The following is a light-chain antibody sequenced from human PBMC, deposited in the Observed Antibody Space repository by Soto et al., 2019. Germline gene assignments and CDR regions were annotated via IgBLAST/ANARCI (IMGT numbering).Light chain of an antibody. V-gene: IGLV2-14*01. J-gene: IGLJ1*01. CDR3: RSYTSSSTLEV. Sequence: QSALTQPASVSGSPGQSITISCTGTSSDVGGYNYVSCYQQHPGKAPKLMIYDVSNRPSGVSNRFSGSKYGTTASLTISGLQAEDDAGYYCRSYTSSSTLEVFGTGSKLTVL. CDR2: DVS. CDR1: SSDVGGYNY.